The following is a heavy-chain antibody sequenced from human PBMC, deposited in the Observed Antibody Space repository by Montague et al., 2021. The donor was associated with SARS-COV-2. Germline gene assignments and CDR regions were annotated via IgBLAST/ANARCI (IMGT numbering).Heavy chain of an antibody. CDR3: ARDLGYNWNYYYYYGMDV. J-gene: IGHJ6*02. CDR1: GGSISSYY. D-gene: IGHD1-20*01. CDR2: IYYSGST. Sequence: SETLSLTCTVSGGSISSYYWSWIRQLPGKGLEWIGYIYYSGSTNYNPSLKSRVTISVDTSKNQFSLKLSSVTAADTAVYYCARDLGYNWNYYYYYGMDVWGQGTTVTVSS. V-gene: IGHV4-59*01.